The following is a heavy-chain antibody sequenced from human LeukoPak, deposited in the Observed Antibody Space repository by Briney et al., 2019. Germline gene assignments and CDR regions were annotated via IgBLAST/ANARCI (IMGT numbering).Heavy chain of an antibody. Sequence: GGSLRLSCAASGFTFSSYSMNWVRQAPGKGLEWVSSISSSSSYIYYADSVKGRFTISRDNAKDSLYLQMNSLRAEDTAVYYCARNLWFGELFSGSYSDYWGQGTLVTVSS. CDR2: ISSSSSYI. V-gene: IGHV3-21*01. CDR1: GFTFSSYS. J-gene: IGHJ4*02. D-gene: IGHD3-10*01. CDR3: ARNLWFGELFSGSYSDY.